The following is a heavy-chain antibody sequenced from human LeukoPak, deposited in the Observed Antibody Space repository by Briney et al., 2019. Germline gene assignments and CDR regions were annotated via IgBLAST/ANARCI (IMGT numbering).Heavy chain of an antibody. D-gene: IGHD3-22*01. CDR3: ARVYSSGYSDDY. CDR1: GGSFSGYY. Sequence: SETLSLTCAVDGGSFSGYYWSWIRQPPGKGLEWIGEINHSGSTNYNPSLKSRVTISVDTSKNQSSLKLSSVTAADTAVYYCARVYSSGYSDDYWGQGTLVTVSS. V-gene: IGHV4-34*01. J-gene: IGHJ4*02. CDR2: INHSGST.